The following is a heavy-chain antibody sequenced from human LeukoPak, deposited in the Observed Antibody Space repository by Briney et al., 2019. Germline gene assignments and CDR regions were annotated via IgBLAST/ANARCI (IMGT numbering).Heavy chain of an antibody. J-gene: IGHJ5*02. CDR1: GYTFTSYG. CDR2: ISGYNGNT. CDR3: TREATSYSWFGP. Sequence: ASVKVSCKASGYTFTSYGISWVRQAPGQGLEWMGWISGYNGNTNYAQKFQGRVTMTTDTSTNTAYMELRSLRSDDTAVYYCTREATSYSWFGPWGQGTLVTVSS. D-gene: IGHD3-9*01. V-gene: IGHV1-18*01.